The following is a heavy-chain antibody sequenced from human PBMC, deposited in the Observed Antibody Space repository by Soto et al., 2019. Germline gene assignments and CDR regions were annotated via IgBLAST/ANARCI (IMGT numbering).Heavy chain of an antibody. J-gene: IGHJ4*02. CDR3: TGGPRSTSTGTGAF. CDR2: INDDGIST. CDR1: GFTFSMYW. Sequence: GGSLRLSCAASGFTFSMYWMHWVRQVPGKGPEWVSRINDDGISTNYADSVKGRFTISRDNAKNTLYLQMNALRVEDTAVYYCTGGPRSTSTGTGAFWGQGTLVTVPQ. D-gene: IGHD1-1*01. V-gene: IGHV3-74*01.